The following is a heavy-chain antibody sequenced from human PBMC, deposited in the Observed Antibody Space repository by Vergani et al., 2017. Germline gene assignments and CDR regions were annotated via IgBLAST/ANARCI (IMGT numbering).Heavy chain of an antibody. CDR1: GFTFSSYE. V-gene: IGHV3-48*03. D-gene: IGHD3-3*01. CDR2: ISSSGSTI. Sequence: VQLVESGGGVVQPGRSLRLSCAASGFTFSSYEMNWVRQAPGKGLEWGSYISSSGSTIYYADSVKGRFTISRDNAKNSLYLQMNSLRAEDTAVYYCAREGFTIFVQFETSYGMDVWGQGTTVTVSS. J-gene: IGHJ6*02. CDR3: AREGFTIFVQFETSYGMDV.